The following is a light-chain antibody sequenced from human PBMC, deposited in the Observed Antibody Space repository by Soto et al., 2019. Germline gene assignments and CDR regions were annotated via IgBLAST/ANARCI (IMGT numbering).Light chain of an antibody. J-gene: IGKJ1*01. CDR1: QSVSSSY. V-gene: IGKV3-20*01. Sequence: MVLTQSPGTLSLSPGERATLSCRASQSVSSSYLAWYQQKPGQAHRLLIYGASSRATGIPDRFSGSGSGTDFTLTISRLEPEDFAVYYCQQYGSSTPTFGQGTKVDIX. CDR2: GAS. CDR3: QQYGSSTPT.